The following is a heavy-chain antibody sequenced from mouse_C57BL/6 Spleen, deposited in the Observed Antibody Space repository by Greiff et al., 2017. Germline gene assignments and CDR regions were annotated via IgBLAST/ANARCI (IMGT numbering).Heavy chain of an antibody. Sequence: QQSCKASGYTFTSYWMHWVKQRPGRGLEWIGRIDPNSGGTKYNEKFKSKATLTVDKPSSTAYMQLSSLTSEDSAVYYCARSFYDGYEVDYWGQGTTLTVSS. CDR3: ARSFYDGYEVDY. CDR2: IDPNSGGT. J-gene: IGHJ2*01. CDR1: GYTFTSYW. V-gene: IGHV1-72*01. D-gene: IGHD2-3*01.